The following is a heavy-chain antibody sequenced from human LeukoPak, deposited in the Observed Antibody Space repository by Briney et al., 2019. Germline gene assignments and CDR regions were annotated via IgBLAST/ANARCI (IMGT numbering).Heavy chain of an antibody. CDR2: ISPSGGTT. CDR3: ARDQVVVVAATLTTYYYYYMDV. J-gene: IGHJ6*03. Sequence: GGSLRLSCAASGFTFSSHGRNWVRQAPGKGLEWVSGISPSGGTTYYTDSVKGRLTISRDNSKNTVSLQMNSLRAEDTAVYYCARDQVVVVAATLTTYYYYYMDVWGKGTTVTISS. CDR1: GFTFSSHG. D-gene: IGHD2-15*01. V-gene: IGHV3-23*01.